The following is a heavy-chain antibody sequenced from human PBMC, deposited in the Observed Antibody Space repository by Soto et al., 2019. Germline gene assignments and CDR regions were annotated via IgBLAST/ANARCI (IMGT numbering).Heavy chain of an antibody. Sequence: SETLSLTCTVSGGSIRSYYWSWIRQPPGKGLELIGYVSYSGSTNYNPSLKSRVTISVDTSKNQFSLKLRSVTAADTAVYYCASDRSSGWDQGYGMNVWGQGPTVTVSS. CDR1: GGSIRSYY. J-gene: IGHJ6*02. D-gene: IGHD6-19*01. CDR3: ASDRSSGWDQGYGMNV. V-gene: IGHV4-59*01. CDR2: VSYSGST.